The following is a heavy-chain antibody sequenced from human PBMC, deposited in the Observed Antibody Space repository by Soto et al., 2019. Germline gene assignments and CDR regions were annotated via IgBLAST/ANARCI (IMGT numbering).Heavy chain of an antibody. CDR1: GDSVSSNRAA. CDR2: TYYRSKWYN. V-gene: IGHV6-1*01. Sequence: XQTLSLTCAISGDSVSSNRAAWNWIRQSPSRGLEWLGRTYYRSKWYNDYAVSVKSRITINPDTSHNQFSLQLNSVTPEDTAVYYCARDPTDFHSAFDSWGQGTLVTVSS. CDR3: ARDPTDFHSAFDS. J-gene: IGHJ4*02. D-gene: IGHD4-4*01.